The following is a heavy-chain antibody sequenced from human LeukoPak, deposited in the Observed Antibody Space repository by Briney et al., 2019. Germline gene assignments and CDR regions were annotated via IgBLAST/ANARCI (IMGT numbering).Heavy chain of an antibody. CDR3: AKVGSGRYRLSHHFDY. CDR1: GFTFSSYG. CDR2: ISDDGSNK. Sequence: PGRSLRLSCAASGFTFSSYGMHWVRQAPGKGLEWVSAISDDGSNKYYADSVKGRFTISRDNSKNTLYLQMNSLRAEDTAVYSCAKVGSGRYRLSHHFDYWGQGTMVTVSS. V-gene: IGHV3-30*18. D-gene: IGHD6-19*01. J-gene: IGHJ4*02.